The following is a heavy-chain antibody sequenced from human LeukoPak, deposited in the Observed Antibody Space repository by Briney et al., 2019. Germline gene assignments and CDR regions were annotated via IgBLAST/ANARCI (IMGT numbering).Heavy chain of an antibody. CDR3: ARGVRQPDY. J-gene: IGHJ4*02. D-gene: IGHD3-3*01. Sequence: ASVKVSCKASGYTFTGYYIHWVRQAPGQGLEWMGWINTNTGNPTYAQGFTGRFVFSLDTSVSTAYLQISSLKAEDTAVYYCARGVRQPDYWGQGTLVTVSS. V-gene: IGHV7-4-1*02. CDR1: GYTFTGYY. CDR2: INTNTGNP.